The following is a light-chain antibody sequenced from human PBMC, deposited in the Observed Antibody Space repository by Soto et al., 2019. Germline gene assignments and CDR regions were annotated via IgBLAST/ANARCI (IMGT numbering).Light chain of an antibody. Sequence: QSALTQPASVSGSPGQSITISCTGTSSDVGSYNLVSWYQQHPGKAPKLIIFEGSKRPSGVSNRFSGSKSCNTASLTISGLQAEDEADYHCCSYAGSTTYVFGTGTKAPS. CDR2: EGS. CDR3: CSYAGSTTYV. CDR1: SSDVGSYNL. J-gene: IGLJ1*01. V-gene: IGLV2-23*01.